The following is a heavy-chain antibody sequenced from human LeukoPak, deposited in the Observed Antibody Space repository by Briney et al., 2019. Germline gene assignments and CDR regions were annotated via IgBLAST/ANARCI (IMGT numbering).Heavy chain of an antibody. CDR1: GFTFSDAW. D-gene: IGHD3-10*01. CDR3: TAGTMVRGEILVGDSH. V-gene: IGHV3-15*01. CDR2: IKSKNDGGTT. J-gene: IGHJ4*02. Sequence: GGSLRLSCAASGFTFSDAWMSWVRQAPGKGLEWLGRIKSKNDGGTTHYSAPVKGRLTISRDDSKNTLSLEMSGLRTDDTGLYYCTAGTMVRGEILVGDSHWGQGTLVTVFS.